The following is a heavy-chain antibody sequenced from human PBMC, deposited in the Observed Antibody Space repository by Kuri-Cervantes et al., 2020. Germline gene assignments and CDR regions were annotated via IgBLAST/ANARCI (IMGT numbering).Heavy chain of an antibody. V-gene: IGHV4-59*01. CDR1: GASISNYF. CDR2: IYYSGST. D-gene: IGHD1-14*01. Sequence: SETLSLTCTVSGASISNYFWTWIRQPPGKGLEWIGYIYYSGSTNYNPSLKSRVTRSLDTSKNQFSLKLNSVTAADTAVYFCARYRRGEGKGFDYWGQGTLVTVSS. J-gene: IGHJ4*02. CDR3: ARYRRGEGKGFDY.